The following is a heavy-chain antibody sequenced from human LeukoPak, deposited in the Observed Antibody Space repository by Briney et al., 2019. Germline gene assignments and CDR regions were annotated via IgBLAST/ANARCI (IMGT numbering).Heavy chain of an antibody. Sequence: TGGSLRLSCAASGFIFSSYAMHWVRQAPGKGLEWVAVISYDGSNKYYADSVKGRFTISRDNSKNTLYLQMNSLRAEDTAVYYCAKEVRRDGYNGELYYYGMDVWGQGTTVTVSS. CDR1: GFIFSSYA. CDR3: AKEVRRDGYNGELYYYGMDV. J-gene: IGHJ6*02. CDR2: ISYDGSNK. D-gene: IGHD5-18*01. V-gene: IGHV3-30*18.